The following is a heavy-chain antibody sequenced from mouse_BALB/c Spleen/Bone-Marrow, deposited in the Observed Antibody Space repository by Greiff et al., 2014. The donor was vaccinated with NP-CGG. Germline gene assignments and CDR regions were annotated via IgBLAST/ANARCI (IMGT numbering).Heavy chain of an antibody. J-gene: IGHJ1*01. CDR2: INPSTGYT. CDR3: ARDWYFDV. V-gene: IGHV1-7*01. Sequence: LQESGAELAKPGASVKMSCKASGYTFTSYWMHWVKQRPGQGLEWIGYINPSTGYTENNQKFKDKATLTADKSSSTAYMQLSSLTSEDSAVYYCARDWYFDVWGAGTTVTVSS. CDR1: GYTFTSYW.